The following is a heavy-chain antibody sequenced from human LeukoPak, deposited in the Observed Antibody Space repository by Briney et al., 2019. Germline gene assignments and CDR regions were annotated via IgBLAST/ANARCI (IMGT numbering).Heavy chain of an antibody. V-gene: IGHV3-30*03. CDR3: ARDLDNPYYYGMDV. D-gene: IGHD2-2*03. CDR1: GFTFSSYG. CDR2: ISYDGSNK. Sequence: PGGSLRLSCAASGFTFSSYGMHWVRQAPGKGLEWVAVISYDGSNKYYADSVKGRFTISRDNSKNTLYLQMNSLRAEDTAVYYCARDLDNPYYYGMDVWGQGTTVTVSS. J-gene: IGHJ6*02.